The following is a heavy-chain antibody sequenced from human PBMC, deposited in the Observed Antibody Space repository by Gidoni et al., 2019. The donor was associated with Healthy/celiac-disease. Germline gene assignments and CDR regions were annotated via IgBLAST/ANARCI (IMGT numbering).Heavy chain of an antibody. CDR2: INHSGST. CDR1: GGSFSGYY. Sequence: QVQLQPWGAGLLTPSETLSLTCAVYGGSFSGYYWCWIRHPPGKGREWIGEINHSGSTNYNPSLKSRVTISVDTSKNQFSLKLSSVTAADTAVYYCARAYSSRRSWLDPWGQGTLVTVSS. D-gene: IGHD6-13*01. CDR3: ARAYSSRRSWLDP. J-gene: IGHJ5*02. V-gene: IGHV4-34*01.